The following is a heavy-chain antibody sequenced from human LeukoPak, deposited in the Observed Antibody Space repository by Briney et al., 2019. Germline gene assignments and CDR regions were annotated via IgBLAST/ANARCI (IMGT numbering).Heavy chain of an antibody. CDR3: VPSLGARDY. J-gene: IGHJ4*01. CDR1: GLIFSNSW. CDR2: INPDGTST. D-gene: IGHD3-16*01. Sequence: GGSLRHSCVASGLIFSNSWMHWVRQAPGKGLVWVSRINPDGTSTTYADSVKGRFTVSRDNAKNTVFLQMNSLRAEDTAVYHCVPSLGARDYWGHGTPVTVSS. V-gene: IGHV3-74*01.